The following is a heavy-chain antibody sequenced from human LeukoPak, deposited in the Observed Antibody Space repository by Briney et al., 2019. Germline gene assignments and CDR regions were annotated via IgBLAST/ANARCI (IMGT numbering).Heavy chain of an antibody. V-gene: IGHV4-39*07. CDR1: GGSISSSSYY. CDR2: IYYSGST. D-gene: IGHD6-19*01. Sequence: SETLSLTCTVSGGSISSSSYYWGWIRQPPGKGLEWIGSIYYSGSTYYNPSLKSRVTISVDTSKNQFSLKLSSVSAADTAVYYCARASSGWGFYWGQGTLVTVSS. J-gene: IGHJ4*02. CDR3: ARASSGWGFY.